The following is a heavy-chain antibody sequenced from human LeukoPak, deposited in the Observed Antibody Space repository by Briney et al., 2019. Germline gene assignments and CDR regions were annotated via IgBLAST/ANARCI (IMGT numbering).Heavy chain of an antibody. CDR2: IKGNSYGGTT. J-gene: IGHJ4*02. CDR1: GFIFNTAW. D-gene: IGHD2-21*01. CDR3: TTDGTSDGLWY. Sequence: GGSLTPSYAPAGFIFNTAWMSWVRQDPGKGMEWVGRIKGNSYGGTTDYSAPVKGRFIIIRDDSKNTLYLQLDSLKTEDTAVYYCTTDGTSDGLWYWGRGTLVTVSS. V-gene: IGHV3-15*01.